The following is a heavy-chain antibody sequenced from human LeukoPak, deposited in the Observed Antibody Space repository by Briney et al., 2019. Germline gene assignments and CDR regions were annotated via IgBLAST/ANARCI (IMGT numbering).Heavy chain of an antibody. CDR1: GFTFRNHG. J-gene: IGHJ4*02. Sequence: GGSLRLSCVTSGFTFRNHGMHWVRQAPGKGLEWVAVISYDGSNTYHADSVKGRLTISRDDSKSTLYLQMNTLRAEDTAVYYCAKGLGYDAGTFDCWGQGTLVTVSS. D-gene: IGHD3-10*01. CDR2: ISYDGSNT. CDR3: AKGLGYDAGTFDC. V-gene: IGHV3-30*18.